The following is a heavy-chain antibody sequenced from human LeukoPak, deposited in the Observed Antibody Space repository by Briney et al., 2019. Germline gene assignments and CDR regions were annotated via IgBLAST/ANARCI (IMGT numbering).Heavy chain of an antibody. CDR2: IYSGGST. CDR3: ARVPGGGDFYFDY. V-gene: IGHV3-53*01. D-gene: IGHD2-21*02. J-gene: IGHJ4*02. Sequence: GGSLRLSCAASGLTVSSNYMSWVRQAPGKGLEWVSVIYSGGSTYYADSVKGRFTISRDNSKNTLYLQMNSLRAEDTAVYYCARVPGGGDFYFDYWGQGTLVTVSS. CDR1: GLTVSSNY.